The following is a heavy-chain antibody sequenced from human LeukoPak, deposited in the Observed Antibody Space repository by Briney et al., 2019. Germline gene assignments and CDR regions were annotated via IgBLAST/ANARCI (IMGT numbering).Heavy chain of an antibody. Sequence: GGSLRLSCAASGFIFTNYFTSWVRQAPGEGLEWVASIKHDGSEKYYVDSVRGRFTISRDNTKNSLYLQMSSLRAEDTAVYYCATDRGWRTSGYYLYYFEYWGQGTLVTFSS. V-gene: IGHV3-7*01. J-gene: IGHJ4*02. CDR1: GFIFTNYF. CDR3: ATDRGWRTSGYYLYYFEY. CDR2: IKHDGSEK. D-gene: IGHD3-3*01.